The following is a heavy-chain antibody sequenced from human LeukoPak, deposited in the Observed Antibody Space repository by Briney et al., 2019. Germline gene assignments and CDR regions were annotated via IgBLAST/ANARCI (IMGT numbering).Heavy chain of an antibody. Sequence: SETLSLTCTVSGSSISSSSYYWGWIRQPPGKGLEWIGNIYYNGGTYYNPSLKSRVTMSVDTSKNQFSLKLSSVTAADTAMYYCAKSGGYGLIDYWGQGTLVTVSS. D-gene: IGHD1-26*01. J-gene: IGHJ4*02. CDR1: GSSISSSSYY. CDR3: AKSGGYGLIDY. CDR2: IYYNGGT. V-gene: IGHV4-39*07.